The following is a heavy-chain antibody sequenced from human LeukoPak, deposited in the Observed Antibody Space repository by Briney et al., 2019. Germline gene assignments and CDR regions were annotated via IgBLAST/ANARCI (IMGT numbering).Heavy chain of an antibody. CDR1: GFSFSRYY. V-gene: IGHV1-2*02. CDR3: ARDPSIAAAGTGPYYYYYYMDV. J-gene: IGHJ6*03. Sequence: GASVKISCKASGFSFSRYYMHWVRQAPGQGLEWMGWINPNSGGTNYAQKFQGRVTTTRDTSISTAYMELSRLRSDDTAVYYCARDPSIAAAGTGPYYYYYYMDVWGKGTTVTVSS. D-gene: IGHD6-13*01. CDR2: INPNSGGT.